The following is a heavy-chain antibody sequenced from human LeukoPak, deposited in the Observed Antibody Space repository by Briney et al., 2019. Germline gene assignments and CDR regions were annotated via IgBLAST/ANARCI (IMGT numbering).Heavy chain of an antibody. CDR1: GFTFGDYA. D-gene: IGHD1-26*01. CDR3: AKSRGSYPLSSFDY. Sequence: GRSLRLSCTASGFTFGDYAMSWFRQAPGKGLEWVSAISGSGGSTYYADSVKGRFTISRDNSKNTLYLQMNSLRAEDTAVYYCAKSRGSYPLSSFDYWGQGTLVTVSS. CDR2: ISGSGGST. J-gene: IGHJ4*02. V-gene: IGHV3-23*01.